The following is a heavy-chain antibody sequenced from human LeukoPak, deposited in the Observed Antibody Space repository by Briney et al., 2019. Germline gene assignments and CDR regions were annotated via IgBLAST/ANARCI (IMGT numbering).Heavy chain of an antibody. V-gene: IGHV3-9*01. CDR1: GFTFVDYA. Sequence: GGSLRLSCAAFGFTFVDYAMHWVGQAPGKGLEWVSGISWNSGSIGYADSVKGRFTISRDNAKNSLYLQLTSLRAEDTALYYGAKMVCYDLRRGYWGQGTLVTVSS. CDR3: AKMVCYDLRRGY. CDR2: ISWNSGSI. D-gene: IGHD5-12*01. J-gene: IGHJ4*02.